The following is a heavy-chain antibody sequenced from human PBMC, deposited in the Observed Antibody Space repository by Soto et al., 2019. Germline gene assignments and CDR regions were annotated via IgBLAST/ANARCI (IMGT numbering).Heavy chain of an antibody. V-gene: IGHV3-30*18. J-gene: IGHJ4*02. D-gene: IGHD1-1*01. Sequence: GGSLRLSCAASGFTFSSYVMHWVRQAPGKGLAWVAVISYDGSHKYYADSVKGRFTISRDNSKNTLYLQMNSLRAEDTAVYFCAKLGDWNDEDYWGQGTLVTVSS. CDR3: AKLGDWNDEDY. CDR1: GFTFSSYV. CDR2: ISYDGSHK.